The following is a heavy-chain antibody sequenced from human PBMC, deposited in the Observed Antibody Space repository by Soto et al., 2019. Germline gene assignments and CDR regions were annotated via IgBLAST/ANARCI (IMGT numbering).Heavy chain of an antibody. Sequence: ASVKVSCKASGYTFTSYGISWVRQAPGQGLEWMGWISAYNGNTNYAQKLQGRVTVTTDTSTSTAYMELRSLRSDDTAVYYCASSYLSGYDWSLYYFDYWGQGTLVTVSS. CDR3: ASSYLSGYDWSLYYFDY. CDR2: ISAYNGNT. CDR1: GYTFTSYG. J-gene: IGHJ4*02. V-gene: IGHV1-18*04. D-gene: IGHD5-12*01.